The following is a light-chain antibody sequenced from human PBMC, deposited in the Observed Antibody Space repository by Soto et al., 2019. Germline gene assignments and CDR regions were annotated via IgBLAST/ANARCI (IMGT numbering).Light chain of an antibody. Sequence: QSALTQPHSVSGSPGQSVTISCTGTSSDVGGYKYVSWYQQHPGKAPKLMIFDVSQRPSGVPDRFSGSKSGNTASLTISGLQAEDEADYYCSSYAGSSWVFGGGTKVTVL. CDR3: SSYAGSSWV. J-gene: IGLJ3*02. V-gene: IGLV2-11*01. CDR1: SSDVGGYKY. CDR2: DVS.